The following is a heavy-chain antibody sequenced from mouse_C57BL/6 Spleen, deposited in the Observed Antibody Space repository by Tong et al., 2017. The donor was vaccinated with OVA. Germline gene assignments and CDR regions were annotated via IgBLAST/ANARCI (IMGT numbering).Heavy chain of an antibody. CDR2: INPNYGTT. D-gene: IGHD2-4*01. J-gene: IGHJ2*01. Sequence: EVQLQESGAELVRPGTSVKVSCKASGYSFTDYNMNWVKQSNGKSLEWIGVINPNYGTTSYNQKFKGKATLTVDKSSSTAYMQLSSLTYEDSAVYYCANLYYDYDVGFDYWGQGTTLTVSS. CDR3: ANLYYDYDVGFDY. CDR1: GYSFTDYN. V-gene: IGHV1-39*01.